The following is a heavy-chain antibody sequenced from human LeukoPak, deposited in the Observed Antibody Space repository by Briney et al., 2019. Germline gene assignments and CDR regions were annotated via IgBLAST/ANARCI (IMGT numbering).Heavy chain of an antibody. J-gene: IGHJ3*02. D-gene: IGHD2-21*01. Sequence: SETLSLTCAVYGGSFSNYYWTWIRQPPGKGLEWIGEINHSGSTKYNPSLNSRVTISVDTSKNQFSLKLSSVTAADTAVYYCARHIESGTNGAFDIWGQGTMVTVSS. CDR3: ARHIESGTNGAFDI. CDR1: GGSFSNYY. CDR2: INHSGST. V-gene: IGHV4-34*01.